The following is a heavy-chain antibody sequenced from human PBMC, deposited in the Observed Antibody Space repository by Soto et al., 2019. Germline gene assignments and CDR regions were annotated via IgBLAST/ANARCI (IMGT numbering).Heavy chain of an antibody. V-gene: IGHV4-4*07. CDR3: ARETRENWTYEAH. CDR2: ITINGNT. D-gene: IGHD1-7*01. J-gene: IGHJ1*01. CDR1: GAYISDFS. Sequence: SETLSFTCRVSGAYISDFSWSWIRQPAGKGLEWIGRITINGNTQKNPSFKSRVTMSIDTSRNHFSLNLQSATAADTALYYCARETRENWTYEAHWGPGTLVTVSS.